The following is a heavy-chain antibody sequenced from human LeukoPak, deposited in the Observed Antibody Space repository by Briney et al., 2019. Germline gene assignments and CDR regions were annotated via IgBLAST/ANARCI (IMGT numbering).Heavy chain of an antibody. CDR3: ARSTGYCSSTSCYLTTYHGMDV. CDR2: IYYSGST. CDR1: GGSISSHY. V-gene: IGHV4-59*11. J-gene: IGHJ6*02. D-gene: IGHD2-2*01. Sequence: PSETLSLTCTVSGGSISSHYWSWIRQPPGKGLEWIGYIYYSGSTNYNPSLKSRVTISVDTSKNQFSLKLSSVTAADTAVYYCARSTGYCSSTSCYLTTYHGMDVWGQGTLVTVSS.